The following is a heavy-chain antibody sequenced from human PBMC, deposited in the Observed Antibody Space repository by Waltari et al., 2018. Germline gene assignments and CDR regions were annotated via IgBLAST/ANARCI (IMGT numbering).Heavy chain of an antibody. CDR2: INAGNGNT. CDR3: ARSRITGTTSFRSPFDY. V-gene: IGHV1-3*01. J-gene: IGHJ4*02. D-gene: IGHD1-7*01. Sequence: QVQLVQSGAEVKKPGASVKVSCKASGYTFTSYAMHWVRQAPGQRLEWMGWINAGNGNTKYSQKFQGRVTITRDTSASTAYMELSSLRSEDTAVYYCARSRITGTTSFRSPFDYWGQGTLVTVSS. CDR1: GYTFTSYA.